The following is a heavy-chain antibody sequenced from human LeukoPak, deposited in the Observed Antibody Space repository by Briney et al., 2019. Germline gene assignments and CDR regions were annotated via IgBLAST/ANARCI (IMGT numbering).Heavy chain of an antibody. Sequence: PSETLSLTCAVSGGSISSGGYSWSWMRQPPGKGLEWIGYIYYSGSTYYNPSLKSRVTISVDTSKNQFSLKLSSVTAADTAVYYCARFGDDSSGYYYGIGAFDIWGQGTMVTVSS. CDR2: IYYSGST. CDR1: GGSISSGGYS. J-gene: IGHJ3*02. D-gene: IGHD3-22*01. V-gene: IGHV4-30-4*07. CDR3: ARFGDDSSGYYYGIGAFDI.